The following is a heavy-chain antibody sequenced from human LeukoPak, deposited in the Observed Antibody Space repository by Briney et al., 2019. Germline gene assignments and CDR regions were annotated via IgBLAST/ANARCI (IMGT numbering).Heavy chain of an antibody. CDR3: ARESSDGAYFVDY. V-gene: IGHV1-2*04. Sequence: ASVKVSCKASGYTFIGYYMYWVRQAPGHGLGWMGWINPNSGGTNYVQKFQGWVTMARDTSISTVYMELNRLKSDDTAVYYCARESSDGAYFVDYWGQGTLVTVSS. CDR1: GYTFIGYY. J-gene: IGHJ4*02. D-gene: IGHD4/OR15-4a*01. CDR2: INPNSGGT.